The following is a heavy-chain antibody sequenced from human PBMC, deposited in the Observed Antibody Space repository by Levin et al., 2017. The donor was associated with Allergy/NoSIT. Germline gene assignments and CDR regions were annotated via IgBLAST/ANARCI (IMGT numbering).Heavy chain of an antibody. J-gene: IGHJ6*02. CDR2: ISYDGSNK. CDR3: AKDIVVVPAAIPGYYYYGMDG. V-gene: IGHV3-30*18. Sequence: GGSLRLSCAASGFTFSSYGMHWVRQAPGKGLEWVAVISYDGSNKYYADSVKGRFTISRDNSKNTLYLQMNSLRAEDTAVYYCAKDIVVVPAAIPGYYYYGMDGWGQGTTVTVSS. D-gene: IGHD2-2*02. CDR1: GFTFSSYG.